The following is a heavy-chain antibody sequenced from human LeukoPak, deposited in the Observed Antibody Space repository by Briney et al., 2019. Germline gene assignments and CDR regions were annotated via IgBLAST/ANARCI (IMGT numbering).Heavy chain of an antibody. V-gene: IGHV1-2*02. CDR3: ARDGRWKAPRPPTSDYYMDV. Sequence: ASVKVSCKASGYTFTGYYIHWVRQAPGQGLEWMGWINPNSGGTKYAQNLQGRVTLTRDTSINVVYMDLNRLTFDDTAVYYCARDGRWKAPRPPTSDYYMDVWGKGTTVTVSS. CDR2: INPNSGGT. J-gene: IGHJ6*03. CDR1: GYTFTGYY. D-gene: IGHD6-6*01.